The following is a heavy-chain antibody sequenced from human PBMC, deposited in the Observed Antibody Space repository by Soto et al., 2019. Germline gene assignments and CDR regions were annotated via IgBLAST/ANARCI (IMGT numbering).Heavy chain of an antibody. CDR1: GGSISSYY. CDR2: IYYSGST. CDR3: ARQGNEYDFWSGFNNGFEP. D-gene: IGHD3-3*01. Sequence: SETLSLTCTVSGGSISSYYWSWIRQPPGKGLEWIGYIYYSGSTNYNPSLKSRVTISVDTSKNQFSLKLSSVTAADTAVYYCARQGNEYDFWSGFNNGFEPWGQGTLVTVSS. V-gene: IGHV4-59*08. J-gene: IGHJ5*02.